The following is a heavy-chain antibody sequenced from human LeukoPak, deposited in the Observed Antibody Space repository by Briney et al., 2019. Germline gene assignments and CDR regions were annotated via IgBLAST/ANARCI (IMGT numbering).Heavy chain of an antibody. CDR2: TYYRSKWYN. J-gene: IGHJ6*02. Sequence: SQTLSLTCAISGDSVSSNSAAWNWIRQSPSRGLEWLGRTYYRSKWYNDYAVSVKSRITINLDTSKNQFSLHLNSVTPEDTAVYYCARGVAAAAYGMDVWGQGTTVTVSS. CDR1: GDSVSSNSAA. CDR3: ARGVAAAAYGMDV. D-gene: IGHD6-13*01. V-gene: IGHV6-1*01.